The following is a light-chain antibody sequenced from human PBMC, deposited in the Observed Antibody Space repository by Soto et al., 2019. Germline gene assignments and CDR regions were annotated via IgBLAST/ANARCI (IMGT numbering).Light chain of an antibody. CDR1: QTVSRN. V-gene: IGKV3-15*01. J-gene: IGKJ5*01. Sequence: VMRQSQATLSVSPGERATLSCRASQTVSRNLAWYQQRPGQAPRLLIYDISNRATGVPARFSGSGSETEFTLTIRSLQSDDFAVYFCHQYNNWTSFGQGTRLEV. CDR3: HQYNNWTS. CDR2: DIS.